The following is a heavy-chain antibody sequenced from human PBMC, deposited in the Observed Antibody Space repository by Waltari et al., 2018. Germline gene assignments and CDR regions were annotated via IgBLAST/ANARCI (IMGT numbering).Heavy chain of an antibody. J-gene: IGHJ5*02. CDR2: IIPSLCIA. Sequence: QVQLVQSGAEVKKPGSSVKVSCKDSGGTFSSYAISWVRQAPGQGLEWMGGIIPSLCIATYAQNVQGRVTITADESTSTAYMELSSLRSEDTAVYYCARGWGDHKNWFDPWGQGTLVTVSS. V-gene: IGHV1-69*04. CDR3: ARGWGDHKNWFDP. CDR1: GGTFSSYA. D-gene: IGHD2-21*02.